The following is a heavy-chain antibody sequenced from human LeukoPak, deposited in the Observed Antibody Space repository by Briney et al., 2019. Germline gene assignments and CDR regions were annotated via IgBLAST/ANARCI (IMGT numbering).Heavy chain of an antibody. Sequence: SETLSLTCAVYGGSFSGYYWSWIRQPPGKGLEWIGEINHSGSTNYNPSLKSRVTISVDTSKNQFSLKLSSVTAADTAVYYCARQKPPRNIAARLWFDPWGQGTLVTVSS. CDR3: ARQKPPRNIAARLWFDP. V-gene: IGHV4-34*01. D-gene: IGHD6-6*01. J-gene: IGHJ5*02. CDR1: GGSFSGYY. CDR2: INHSGST.